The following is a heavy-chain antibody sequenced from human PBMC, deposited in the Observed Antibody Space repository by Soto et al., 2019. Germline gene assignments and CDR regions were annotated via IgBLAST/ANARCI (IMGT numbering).Heavy chain of an antibody. CDR2: FFYSGRP. CDR3: ARQTAIFSDGDYVPTHFDH. D-gene: IGHD4-17*01. J-gene: IGHJ4*02. Sequence: SETLSLTCSVSGDSKDRSGYSWGWVRLPPGKSLQWLASFFYSGRPYYNRSLRGRITVSADTSKSHLYLKLQNMTASDTAIYYCARQTAIFSDGDYVPTHFDHWGQG. V-gene: IGHV4-39*01. CDR1: GDSKDRSGYS.